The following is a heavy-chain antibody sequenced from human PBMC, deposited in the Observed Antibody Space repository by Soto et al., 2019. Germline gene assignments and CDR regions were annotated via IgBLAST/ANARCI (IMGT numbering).Heavy chain of an antibody. D-gene: IGHD5-12*01. V-gene: IGHV3-30*18. J-gene: IGHJ4*02. Sequence: PGGSLRLSCAASGFTFSSYGMHWVRQAPGKGLEWVAVISYDGSNKYYADSVKGRFTISRDNSKNTLYLQMNSLRAEDTAVYYCAKDEGRYSGYDYLFLASSAFDYWGQGTLVTVYS. CDR2: ISYDGSNK. CDR3: AKDEGRYSGYDYLFLASSAFDY. CDR1: GFTFSSYG.